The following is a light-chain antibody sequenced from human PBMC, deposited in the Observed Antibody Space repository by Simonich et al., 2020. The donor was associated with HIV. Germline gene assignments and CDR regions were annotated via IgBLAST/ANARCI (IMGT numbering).Light chain of an antibody. CDR2: WAS. V-gene: IGKV4-1*01. CDR1: QSVLYSSNNKDH. Sequence: DIVMTQSPDSLDVSLGERATINCKSSQSVLYSSNNKDHFAWYQQKPGQPPKLLIYWASTRESGVPDRFSGSGSGTDFTLTISSLQAEDVAVYYCQQYYSTPQTFGQGTKVEIK. CDR3: QQYYSTPQT. J-gene: IGKJ1*01.